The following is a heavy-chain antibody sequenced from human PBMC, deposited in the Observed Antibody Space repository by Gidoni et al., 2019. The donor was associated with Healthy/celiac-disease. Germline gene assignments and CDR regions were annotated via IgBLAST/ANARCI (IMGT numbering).Heavy chain of an antibody. D-gene: IGHD3-22*01. Sequence: LQLQESGPGLVKPSETLSLTCTVSGGSIRSSSYYWGWIRQPPGKGLEWIGSIYYSGSTYYNPSLKSRVTISVDTSKNQFSLKLSSVTAADTAVYYCARHYYDSSGYYVDYWGQGTLVTVSS. V-gene: IGHV4-39*01. J-gene: IGHJ4*02. CDR3: ARHYYDSSGYYVDY. CDR1: GGSIRSSSYY. CDR2: IYYSGST.